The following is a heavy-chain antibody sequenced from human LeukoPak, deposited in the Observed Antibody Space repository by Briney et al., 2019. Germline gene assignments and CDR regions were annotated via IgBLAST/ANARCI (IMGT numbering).Heavy chain of an antibody. CDR3: ASPNMVRGPYYFDY. J-gene: IGHJ4*02. CDR1: GGSISSSSYY. D-gene: IGHD3-10*01. CDR2: IYYSGST. Sequence: SETLSLTCTVSGGSISSSSYYWGWIRQPPGKGLEWIGSIYYSGSTYYNPSLKSRVTISVDTSKNQFSLKLSSVTAADTAVYYCASPNMVRGPYYFDYWGQGTLVTVSS. V-gene: IGHV4-39*01.